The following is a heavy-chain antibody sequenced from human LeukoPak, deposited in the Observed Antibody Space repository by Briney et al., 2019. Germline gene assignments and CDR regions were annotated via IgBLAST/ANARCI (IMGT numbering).Heavy chain of an antibody. J-gene: IGHJ6*02. CDR2: ISWNSGSI. D-gene: IGHD5-12*01. CDR1: GFTFDAYA. CDR3: ARDGAATIPIGMDV. Sequence: GGSRRLSCAASGFTFDAYAMHWVRQAPGKGLEWVSGISWNSGSIGYADSVKGRFTISRDNAKNSLYLQMNSLRAEDTALYYCARDGAATIPIGMDVWGQGTTVIVSS. V-gene: IGHV3-9*01.